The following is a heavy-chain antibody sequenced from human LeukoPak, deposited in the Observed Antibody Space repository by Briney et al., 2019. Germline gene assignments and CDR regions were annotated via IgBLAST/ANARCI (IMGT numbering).Heavy chain of an antibody. V-gene: IGHV1-8*02. D-gene: IGHD5-24*01. CDR1: GYTFTSYG. CDR2: MNPNSGNT. Sequence: GAAVKVSCKASGYTFTSYGISWLRQAPGQGLEGMGWMNPNSGNTGFAQKFQDRVSMTRDTSINAAYMELTSLRSGDTAVYYCARATPGGLHGYSFDYWGQGTVVTVYS. J-gene: IGHJ4*02. CDR3: ARATPGGLHGYSFDY.